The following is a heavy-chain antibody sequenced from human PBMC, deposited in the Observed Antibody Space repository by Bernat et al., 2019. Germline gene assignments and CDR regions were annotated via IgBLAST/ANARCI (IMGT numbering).Heavy chain of an antibody. J-gene: IGHJ4*02. CDR1: GFSLSTSGVC. Sequence: QITLKESGPTLVKPTQTLTLTCTFSGFSLSTSGVCVGWIRQPPGKALEWLALIYWDDDKRYSPSLKSKITITKDTSKNQVVLTMTNMDPMDTATYYCAHSLSDYYDSSGYSPFDYWGQGTLVTVSS. CDR3: AHSLSDYYDSSGYSPFDY. D-gene: IGHD3-22*01. V-gene: IGHV2-5*02. CDR2: IYWDDDK.